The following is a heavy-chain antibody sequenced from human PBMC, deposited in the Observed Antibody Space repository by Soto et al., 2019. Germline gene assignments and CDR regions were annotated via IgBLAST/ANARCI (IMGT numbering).Heavy chain of an antibody. CDR1: GFTFSSYA. D-gene: IGHD1-26*01. V-gene: IGHV3-30-3*01. CDR3: AIDLSKWELLSPGY. CDR2: ISYDGSNK. J-gene: IGHJ4*02. Sequence: QVQLVESGGGVVQPGRSLRLSCAASGFTFSSYAMHWVRQAPGKGLEWVAVISYDGSNKYYADSVKGRFTISRDNSKNTLYLQMNSLRAEDTAVYYCAIDLSKWELLSPGYWGQGTLVTVSS.